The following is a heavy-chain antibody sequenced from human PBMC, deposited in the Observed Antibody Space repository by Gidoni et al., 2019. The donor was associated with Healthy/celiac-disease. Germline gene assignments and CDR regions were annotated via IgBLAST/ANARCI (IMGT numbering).Heavy chain of an antibody. CDR1: GFSLSTSGVG. CDR2: IYWDDDK. J-gene: IGHJ3*02. Sequence: QITLKESGPTLVKPTQTLTLTCTFSGFSLSTSGVGLGWIRQPPGKALEWLALIYWDDDKRYSPSLKSRLTITKDTSKNQVVLTMTNMDPVDTATYYCAHSVPIGGYCGGDCNAFDIWGQGTMVTVSS. CDR3: AHSVPIGGYCGGDCNAFDI. V-gene: IGHV2-5*02. D-gene: IGHD2-21*02.